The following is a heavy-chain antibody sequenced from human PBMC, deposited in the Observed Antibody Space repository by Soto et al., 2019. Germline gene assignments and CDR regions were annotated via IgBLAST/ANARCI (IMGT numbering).Heavy chain of an antibody. Sequence: GGSLRLSCAASGFTFVLYGMNWVRQAPGKGLEWVSAVSDTGFSTDYADSVQGRFSISRDNSKNTLYLQMNSLRAEDTAVYYCAKALVQQYYYHGMDVWGQGTTVTVSS. D-gene: IGHD2-8*02. CDR2: VSDTGFST. V-gene: IGHV3-23*01. J-gene: IGHJ6*02. CDR3: AKALVQQYYYHGMDV. CDR1: GFTFVLYG.